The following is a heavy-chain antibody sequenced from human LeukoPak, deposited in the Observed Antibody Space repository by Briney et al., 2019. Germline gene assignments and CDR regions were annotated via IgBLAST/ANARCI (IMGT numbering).Heavy chain of an antibody. D-gene: IGHD4-17*01. J-gene: IGHJ4*02. Sequence: TAGSLRLSCAASGFTFSSYGMHWVRQAPGKGLEWVAVIWYDGSNKYYADSVKGRFTISRDNSKNTLYLQMNSLRAEDTAVYFCVRDHAPLYGDPVSFDYWGQGTLVTVSS. CDR3: VRDHAPLYGDPVSFDY. V-gene: IGHV3-33*01. CDR1: GFTFSSYG. CDR2: IWYDGSNK.